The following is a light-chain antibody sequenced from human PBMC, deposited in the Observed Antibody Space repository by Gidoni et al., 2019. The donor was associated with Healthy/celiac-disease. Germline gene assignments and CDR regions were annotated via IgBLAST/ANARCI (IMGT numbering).Light chain of an antibody. Sequence: EIVWTQHPATLSLSPGERATLSCRASQSVSSYSAWYQQKPGQAPRLPIYAAANRATGLPARFSGSGSGTDFTLTSSSLEPEDFAVYYCQQRSNWPELTFGGGTKVEIK. CDR3: QQRSNWPELT. CDR1: QSVSSY. J-gene: IGKJ4*01. V-gene: IGKV3-11*01. CDR2: AAA.